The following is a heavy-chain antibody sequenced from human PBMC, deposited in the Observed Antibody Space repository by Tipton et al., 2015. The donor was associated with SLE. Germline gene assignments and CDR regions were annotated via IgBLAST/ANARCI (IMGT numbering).Heavy chain of an antibody. CDR2: ISWNSGSI. CDR3: AKGGDGGAFDI. Sequence: SLRLSYAASGFTFDDYAMHWVRQAPGKGLEWVSGISWNSGSIGYADSVKGRFTISRDNAKNSLYLQMNSLRAEDTALYYCAKGGDGGAFDIWGQGTMVTVSS. J-gene: IGHJ3*02. CDR1: GFTFDDYA. V-gene: IGHV3-9*01. D-gene: IGHD3-10*01.